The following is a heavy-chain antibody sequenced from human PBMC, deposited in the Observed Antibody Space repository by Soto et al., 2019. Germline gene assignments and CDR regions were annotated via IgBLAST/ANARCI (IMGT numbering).Heavy chain of an antibody. CDR2: IIPMFGTA. CDR1: GGTFSSYA. J-gene: IGHJ4*01. CDR3: ARGTEHQGKFAY. Sequence: ASVKVSCKTSGGTFSSYAISWVRQAPGQGLEWMGGIIPMFGTANYAQKFQGRVTITADESMTTAYMELSGLTSEDTAVYYFARGTEHQGKFAYWGRGTLVSAPX. V-gene: IGHV1-69*13.